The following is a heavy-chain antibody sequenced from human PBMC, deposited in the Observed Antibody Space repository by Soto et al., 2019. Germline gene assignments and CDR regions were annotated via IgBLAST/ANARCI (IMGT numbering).Heavy chain of an antibody. CDR1: GGTFSSYT. CDR2: IIPILGIA. CDR3: ARGYCSGGSCYGDDY. V-gene: IGHV1-69*02. D-gene: IGHD2-15*01. Sequence: QVQLVQSGAEVKKPGSSVKVSCKASGGTFSSYTISWVRQAPGQGLEWMGRIIPILGIANYAQKFQGRVTITADKSTSTAYMELSSLRSEDTAVYYCARGYCSGGSCYGDDYWGQGTLVTVSS. J-gene: IGHJ4*02.